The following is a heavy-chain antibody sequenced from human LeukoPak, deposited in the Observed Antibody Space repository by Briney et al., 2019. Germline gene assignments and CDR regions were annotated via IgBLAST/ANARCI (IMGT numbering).Heavy chain of an antibody. D-gene: IGHD3-22*01. Sequence: SQTLSLTCTVSGGSISSGDYYWSWIRQPPGKGLEWIGYIYYSGSTYYNPSLKSRVTISVDTSKNQFSLKLSSVTAADTAVYYCARGSNYYDSSGYYIPDFDYWGQGTLVTVSS. J-gene: IGHJ4*02. CDR3: ARGSNYYDSSGYYIPDFDY. CDR2: IYYSGST. V-gene: IGHV4-30-4*08. CDR1: GGSISSGDYY.